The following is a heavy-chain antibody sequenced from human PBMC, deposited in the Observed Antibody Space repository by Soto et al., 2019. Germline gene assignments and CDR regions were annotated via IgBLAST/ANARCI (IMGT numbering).Heavy chain of an antibody. V-gene: IGHV4-38-2*02. J-gene: IGHJ4*02. CDR1: GSSISSAYY. Sequence: SETLSLTCSVSGSSISSAYYWGWFRQPPGKGLEWIASVFHSGTTYYNPSLMSRVTVSLDTSKGQFSLKLSSVTAADTAVYYCASDFWTGYPLFDLWGQGALVTVSS. CDR2: VFHSGTT. D-gene: IGHD3-3*01. CDR3: ASDFWTGYPLFDL.